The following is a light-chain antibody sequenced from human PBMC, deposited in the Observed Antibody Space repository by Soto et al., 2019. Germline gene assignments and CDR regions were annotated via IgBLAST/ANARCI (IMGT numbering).Light chain of an antibody. CDR1: QSVSSN. Sequence: EMVMTQSPATLSVSPGERATLSCRASQSVSSNLAWYQQKPGQAPRLLIYGASTRAAGIPDRFSGSGSGTEFTLTISSLQSEDFAVYYCQQYNNWTRWTFGQGTKVEIK. CDR3: QQYNNWTRWT. CDR2: GAS. J-gene: IGKJ1*01. V-gene: IGKV3-15*01.